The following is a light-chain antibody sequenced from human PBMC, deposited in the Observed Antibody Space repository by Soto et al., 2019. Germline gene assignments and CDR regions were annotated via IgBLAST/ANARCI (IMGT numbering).Light chain of an antibody. J-gene: IGKJ1*01. Sequence: DIVLTQSPGTLSLSPGERATLSCRASQSVSSNHLAWYQQKPGQAPRLLIYGGSSRATGIPVRFSGSGSETDFTLTITRLEPEDFAVYYCQHYSSSRTIVQGTKVDSK. CDR1: QSVSSNH. V-gene: IGKV3-20*01. CDR2: GGS. CDR3: QHYSSSRT.